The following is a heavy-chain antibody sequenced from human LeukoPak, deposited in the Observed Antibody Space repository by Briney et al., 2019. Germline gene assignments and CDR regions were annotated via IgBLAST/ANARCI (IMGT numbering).Heavy chain of an antibody. D-gene: IGHD2-15*01. V-gene: IGHV4-4*07. Sequence: SQTLSLTCTVSGGSISSYYWSWIRQPAGKGLEWIGRIYTSGSTNYNPSLKSRVTMSVDTSKNQFSLKLSSVTAADSAVYYCARDSPTGWFPGRAAFDIWGQGTMVTVSS. CDR3: ARDSPTGWFPGRAAFDI. CDR2: IYTSGST. CDR1: GGSISSYY. J-gene: IGHJ3*02.